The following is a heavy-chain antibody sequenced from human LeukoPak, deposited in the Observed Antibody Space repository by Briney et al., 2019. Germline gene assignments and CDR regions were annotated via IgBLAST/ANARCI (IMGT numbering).Heavy chain of an antibody. CDR3: AKPPYCSGGSCYLHY. D-gene: IGHD2-15*01. CDR1: GFTFSNYG. J-gene: IGHJ4*02. Sequence: GKSLRLSCAASGFTFSNYGMHWVRQAPGKGLEWVAVIYYDGRNKYYADSVKGRFTISRDNSKNTLYLQMNSLRGEDTAVYYCAKPPYCSGGSCYLHYWGQGTLVTVSS. V-gene: IGHV3-33*06. CDR2: IYYDGRNK.